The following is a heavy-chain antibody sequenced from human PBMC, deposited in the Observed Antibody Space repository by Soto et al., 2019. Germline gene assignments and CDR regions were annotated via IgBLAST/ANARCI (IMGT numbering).Heavy chain of an antibody. CDR1: GGSISSGDYY. V-gene: IGHV4-31*03. CDR2: IYYSGSS. J-gene: IGHJ6*02. D-gene: IGHD3-3*01. CDR3: ARMRITIFGVVTYYYYGMDV. Sequence: SETLSLTCTVSGGSISSGDYYWSWIRQHPGKGLEWIGYIYYSGSSYYNPSLKSRVTISVDTSKNQFSLKLSSVTAADTAVYYCARMRITIFGVVTYYYYGMDVWGQATRVTVSS.